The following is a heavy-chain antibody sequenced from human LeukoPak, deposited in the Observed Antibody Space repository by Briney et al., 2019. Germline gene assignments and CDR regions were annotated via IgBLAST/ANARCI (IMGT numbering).Heavy chain of an antibody. V-gene: IGHV1-18*01. J-gene: IGHJ4*02. CDR2: ISAYNGNT. D-gene: IGHD6-19*01. CDR3: ARVRSSGWYAEGFDY. Sequence: SVKVSCKASGYTFTSYGISWVRQAPGQGLEWMGWISAYNGNTNYAQKLQGRVTMTTDTSTSTAYMELRSLRSDDTAVYYCARVRSSGWYAEGFDYWGQGTLVTVSS. CDR1: GYTFTSYG.